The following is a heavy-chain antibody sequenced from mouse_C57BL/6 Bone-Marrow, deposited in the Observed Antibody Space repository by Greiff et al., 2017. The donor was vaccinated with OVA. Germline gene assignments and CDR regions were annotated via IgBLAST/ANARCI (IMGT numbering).Heavy chain of an antibody. V-gene: IGHV1-81*01. CDR2: IYPRSGNT. J-gene: IGHJ3*01. CDR1: GYTFTSYG. D-gene: IGHD2-4*01. CDR3: AHYDYGVGFAY. Sequence: VMLVESGAELARPGASVKLSCKASGYTFTSYGISWVKQRTGQGLEWIGEIYPRSGNTYYNEKFKGKATLTADKSSSTAYMELRSLTSEDSAVYFCAHYDYGVGFAYWGQGTLVTVSA.